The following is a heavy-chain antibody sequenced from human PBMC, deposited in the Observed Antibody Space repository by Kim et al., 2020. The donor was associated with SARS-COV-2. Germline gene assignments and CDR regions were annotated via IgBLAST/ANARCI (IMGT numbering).Heavy chain of an antibody. CDR2: INHSGST. Sequence: SETLSLTCAVYGGSFSGYYWSWIRQPPGKGLEWIGEINHSGSTNYNPSLKSRVTISVDTSKNQFSLKLSSVTAADTAVYYCARLLNYYYYYGMYVWGQGTTVTVSS. J-gene: IGHJ6*02. D-gene: IGHD2-15*01. V-gene: IGHV4-34*01. CDR3: ARLLNYYYYYGMYV. CDR1: GGSFSGYY.